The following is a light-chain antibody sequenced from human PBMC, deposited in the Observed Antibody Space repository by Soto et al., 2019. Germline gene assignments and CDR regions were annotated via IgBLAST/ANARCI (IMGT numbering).Light chain of an antibody. Sequence: QSALTQPASVSGSPGQSITISCTGTSSDIGGYNYVSWYQQHPGKALKLMLYEVSNRPSGVSNRFSGFKSGNTASLTITGLQAEDEADYYCNSYTSSSTLYVFGTGTKVTVL. V-gene: IGLV2-14*01. CDR2: EVS. CDR3: NSYTSSSTLYV. J-gene: IGLJ1*01. CDR1: SSDIGGYNY.